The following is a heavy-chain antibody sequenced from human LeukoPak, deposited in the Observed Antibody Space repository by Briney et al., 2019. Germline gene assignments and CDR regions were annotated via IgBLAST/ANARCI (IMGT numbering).Heavy chain of an antibody. V-gene: IGHV1-8*01. CDR2: MNPTSGNA. CDR1: GYTFASYD. D-gene: IGHD7-27*01. Sequence: ASVKVSCKASGYTFASYDINWLRQATGQGLEWMGWMNPTSGNAGYAQKFQGRVTMTRNTSISTAYMELSNLTSEDTAVYYCARGQKSWGYWFDPWGQGNLVIVSS. J-gene: IGHJ5*02. CDR3: ARGQKSWGYWFDP.